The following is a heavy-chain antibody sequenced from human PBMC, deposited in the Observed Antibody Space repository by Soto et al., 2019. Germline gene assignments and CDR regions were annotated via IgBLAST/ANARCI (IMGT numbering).Heavy chain of an antibody. CDR1: GFTFSSYG. V-gene: IGHV3-33*01. J-gene: IGHJ5*02. D-gene: IGHD2-2*02. CDR2: IWYDGSNK. Sequence: GSLRLSCAASGFTFSSYGMHWVRQAPGKGLEWVAVIWYDGSNKYYADSVKGRFTISRDNSKNTLYLQMNSLRAEDTAVYYCARDLYYCSSTSCYTSLRFLEWLLWGNWFDPWGQGTLVTVSS. CDR3: ARDLYYCSSTSCYTSLRFLEWLLWGNWFDP.